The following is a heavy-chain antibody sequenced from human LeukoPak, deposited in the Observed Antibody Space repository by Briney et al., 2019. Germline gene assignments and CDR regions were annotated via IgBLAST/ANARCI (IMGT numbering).Heavy chain of an antibody. J-gene: IGHJ4*02. D-gene: IGHD3-22*01. CDR1: GFSVSSNY. V-gene: IGHV3-53*01. CDR3: AGRYDSSGYPLH. CDR2: IYSGGTT. Sequence: GGPLRLSCAASGFSVSSNYVSWVRQAPGKGLEWVSVIYSGGTTYYADSIKGRFTISRDNSKNTLYLQMNSLRAEDTAVYYCAGRYDSSGYPLHWGQGTPVTVSS.